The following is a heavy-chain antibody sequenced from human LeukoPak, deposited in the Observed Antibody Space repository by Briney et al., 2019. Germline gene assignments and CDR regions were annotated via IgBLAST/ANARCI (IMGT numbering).Heavy chain of an antibody. Sequence: GGSLRLSCAASGFTFSSYGMHWVRQAPGKGLEWVAVISYDGSNKYYADSVKGRFTISRDNSKNTLYLQMNSLRAEDTAVYYCAKDMGEPAECGGDCYSRFFQHWGQGTLVTVSS. CDR3: AKDMGEPAECGGDCYSRFFQH. J-gene: IGHJ1*01. V-gene: IGHV3-30*18. CDR2: ISYDGSNK. D-gene: IGHD2-21*02. CDR1: GFTFSSYG.